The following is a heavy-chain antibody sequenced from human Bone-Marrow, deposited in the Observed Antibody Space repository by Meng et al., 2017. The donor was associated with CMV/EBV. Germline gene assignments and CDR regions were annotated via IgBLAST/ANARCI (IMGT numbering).Heavy chain of an antibody. V-gene: IGHV3-23*01. CDR1: GFTFSTSA. Sequence: GESLKISCAASGFTFSTSAMSWVRQAPGKGLEWVSGISESGGSTYYADSVKGRFTISRDNSKNTLYLQMDSLRTEDTAVYYCAKDKRVVAAATAYYYGMDVWGQGTTVTVSS. J-gene: IGHJ6*02. D-gene: IGHD6-13*01. CDR2: ISESGGST. CDR3: AKDKRVVAAATAYYYGMDV.